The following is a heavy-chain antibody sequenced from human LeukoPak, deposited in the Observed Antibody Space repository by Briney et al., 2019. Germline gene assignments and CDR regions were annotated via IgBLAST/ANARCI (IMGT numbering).Heavy chain of an antibody. CDR3: ARDRDSSSSFDY. CDR1: GFTFSSYW. J-gene: IGHJ4*02. D-gene: IGHD6-6*01. V-gene: IGHV3-7*05. CDR2: IKQDGSEK. Sequence: GGSLRLSCAASGFTFSSYWIRWVRQAPGKGVEWVANIKQDGSEKYYVDSVKGRFTISRDNAKNSLYLQLNSLRAEDTAVYYCARDRDSSSSFDYWGQGTLVTVSS.